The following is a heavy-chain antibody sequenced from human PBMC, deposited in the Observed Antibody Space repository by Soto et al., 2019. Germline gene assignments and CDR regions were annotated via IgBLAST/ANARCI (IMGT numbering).Heavy chain of an antibody. D-gene: IGHD5-18*01. CDR2: IYYSGST. CDR3: ARAEVDTSIDY. Sequence: SETLSLTCTVSGDSISSGDYYWSWIRQPPGKGLEWIGYIYYSGSTYYNPSLKSRVTISVDTSKNQFSLKLSSVTAADTAVYYCARAEVDTSIDYWGQGTLVTVSS. CDR1: GDSISSGDYY. J-gene: IGHJ4*02. V-gene: IGHV4-30-4*01.